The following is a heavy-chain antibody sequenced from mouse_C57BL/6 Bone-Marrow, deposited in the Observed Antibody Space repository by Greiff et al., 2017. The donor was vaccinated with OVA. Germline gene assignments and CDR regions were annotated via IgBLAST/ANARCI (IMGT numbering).Heavy chain of an antibody. D-gene: IGHD2-4*01. V-gene: IGHV1-26*01. J-gene: IGHJ3*01. Sequence: VQLQQSGPELVKPGASVKISCKASGYTFTDYYMNWVKQSHGKSLEWIGDINPNNGGTSYNQKFKGKATLTVDKSSSTAYMELRSLTSEDSAVYYCARTYYDYDSFAYWGQGTLVTVSA. CDR1: GYTFTDYY. CDR2: INPNNGGT. CDR3: ARTYYDYDSFAY.